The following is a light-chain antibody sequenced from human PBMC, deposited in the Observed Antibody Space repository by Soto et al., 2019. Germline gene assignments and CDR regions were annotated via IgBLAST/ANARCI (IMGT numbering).Light chain of an antibody. Sequence: TQSPSTLSASVGDRVTLHCRASQYLNRWLVRYQQKPGKAPKHLIDQVSTLETGEPSRFSGSGSGTELNLPSGSLQTHDSAIYYRQHYNRHYSFGQGTK. CDR2: QVS. V-gene: IGKV1-5*03. CDR3: QHYNRHYS. CDR1: QYLNRW. J-gene: IGKJ2*03.